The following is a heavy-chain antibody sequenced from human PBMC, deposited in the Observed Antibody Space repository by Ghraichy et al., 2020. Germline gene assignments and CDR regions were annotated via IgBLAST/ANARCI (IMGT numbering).Heavy chain of an antibody. Sequence: GGSLRLSCAASGFTVSSNYMSWVRQAPGKGLEWVSVSYSGGWTNYADAVKGRCTISRDNSKNPLYLQMKRLKAEDTAVYYCARGQGAYFDCWGQGTLVTVSS. V-gene: IGHV3-66*02. CDR1: GFTVSSNY. D-gene: IGHD3-16*01. J-gene: IGHJ4*02. CDR2: SYSGGWT. CDR3: ARGQGAYFDC.